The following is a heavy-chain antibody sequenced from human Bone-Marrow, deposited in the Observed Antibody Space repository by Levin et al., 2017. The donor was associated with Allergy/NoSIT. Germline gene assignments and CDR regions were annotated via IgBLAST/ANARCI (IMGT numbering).Heavy chain of an antibody. CDR1: GFTFSSYA. V-gene: IGHV3-30-3*01. Sequence: GGSLRLSCAASGFTFSSYAMHWVRQAPGKGLEWVAVISYDGSNKYYADSVKGRFTISRDNSKNTLYLQMNSLRAEDTAVYYCAVHYYGSGSYYFDYWGQGTLVTVSS. J-gene: IGHJ4*02. CDR2: ISYDGSNK. D-gene: IGHD3-10*01. CDR3: AVHYYGSGSYYFDY.